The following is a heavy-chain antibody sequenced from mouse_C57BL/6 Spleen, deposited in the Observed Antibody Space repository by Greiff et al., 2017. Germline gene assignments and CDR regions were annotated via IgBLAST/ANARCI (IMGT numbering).Heavy chain of an antibody. V-gene: IGHV1-64*01. J-gene: IGHJ4*01. Sequence: QVQLQQPGAALVKPGASVTLSCKASGYTFTGYWMHWVKQRPGQGLEWIGMIHPNSGSTNYNEKFKSKATLTVDKSSSTAYMQISSLTSEDSAVYYCARDYDAMDYWGQGTSVTVSS. CDR1: GYTFTGYW. CDR3: ARDYDAMDY. CDR2: IHPNSGST.